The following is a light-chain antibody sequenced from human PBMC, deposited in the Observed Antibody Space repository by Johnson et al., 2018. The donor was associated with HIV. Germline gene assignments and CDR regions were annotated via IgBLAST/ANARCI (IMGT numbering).Light chain of an antibody. V-gene: IGLV1-51*01. J-gene: IGLJ1*01. CDR2: DNN. CDR1: SSNIGNNY. Sequence: QSVLTQPPSVSAAPGQKVTISCSGSSSNIGNNYVSWYQQLPGTAPKLLIYDNNKRPSGIPDRFSGSKSGTSATLGITGLQTGDEADYYCGTWDSSMSSVLYGFGTGTKVTVL. CDR3: GTWDSSMSSVLYG.